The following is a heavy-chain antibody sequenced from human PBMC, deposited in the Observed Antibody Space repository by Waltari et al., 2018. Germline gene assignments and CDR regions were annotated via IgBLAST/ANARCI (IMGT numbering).Heavy chain of an antibody. D-gene: IGHD3-10*01. CDR2: FDPEDGET. J-gene: IGHJ3*02. CDR1: GYTLTELS. V-gene: IGHV1-24*01. Sequence: QVQLVQSGAEVKKPGASVKVSCKVSGYTLTELSMPWVRQAPGKGLEWMGGFDPEDGETIYAQKFQGRVTMTEDTSTDTAYMELSSLRSEDTAVYYCATVGYYGSGDRDAFDIWGQGTMVTVSS. CDR3: ATVGYYGSGDRDAFDI.